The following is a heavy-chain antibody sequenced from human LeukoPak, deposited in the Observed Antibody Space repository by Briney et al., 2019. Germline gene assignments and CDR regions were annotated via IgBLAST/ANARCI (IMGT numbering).Heavy chain of an antibody. CDR1: GGSFSGYY. CDR2: INHSGST. CDR3: ARHSTVLRYFDWLFVCYNY. V-gene: IGHV4-34*01. D-gene: IGHD3-9*01. J-gene: IGHJ4*02. Sequence: SETLSLTCAVYGGSFSGYYWSWIRQPPGKGLEWIGEINHSGSTNYNPSLKSRVTISVDTSKNQFSLKLSSVTAADTAVYYCARHSTVLRYFDWLFVCYNYWGQGTLVTVSS.